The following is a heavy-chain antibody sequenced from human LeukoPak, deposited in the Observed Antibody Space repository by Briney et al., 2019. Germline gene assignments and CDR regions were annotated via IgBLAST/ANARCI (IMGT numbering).Heavy chain of an antibody. CDR1: GFTFSSYA. CDR2: ISDSGGST. CDR3: AKDVSDYVWGSYRYTPWFDP. J-gene: IGHJ5*02. D-gene: IGHD3-16*02. Sequence: PGGSLRLSCAASGFTFSSYAMSWVRQAPGKGLEWVSAISDSGGSTYYADSVKGRFTISRDNSKNTLYLQMNSLRAEDTAVYYCAKDVSDYVWGSYRYTPWFDPWGQGTLVTVSS. V-gene: IGHV3-23*01.